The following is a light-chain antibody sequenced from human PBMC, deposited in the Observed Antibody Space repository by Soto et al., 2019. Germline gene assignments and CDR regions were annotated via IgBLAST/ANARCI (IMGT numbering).Light chain of an antibody. J-gene: IGKJ4*02. Sequence: EILLTQSPGTLSLSPGERATLSCRASQSVSPSSVAWYQQRPGQSPRLLIYGASSRATGIPDRFSGRGSGTDFTLIISRLEPEDFAVYYCQQFAGSFGGGTKVEIK. CDR3: QQFAGS. CDR1: QSVSPSS. V-gene: IGKV3-20*01. CDR2: GAS.